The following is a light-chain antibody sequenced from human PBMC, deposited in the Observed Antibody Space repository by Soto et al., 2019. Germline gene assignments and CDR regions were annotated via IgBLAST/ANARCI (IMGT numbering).Light chain of an antibody. CDR1: SSDVGGYDY. CDR2: EVY. Sequence: QSALTQPPSASGSPGQSVTISCTGSSSDVGGYDYVSWYQQHPGKAPKLIIYEVYKRPSGVPDRFSGSKSGNTASLTVSGLRPEDEADYYCSSHAGSINVAFGGGTKVTVL. J-gene: IGLJ2*01. V-gene: IGLV2-8*01. CDR3: SSHAGSINVA.